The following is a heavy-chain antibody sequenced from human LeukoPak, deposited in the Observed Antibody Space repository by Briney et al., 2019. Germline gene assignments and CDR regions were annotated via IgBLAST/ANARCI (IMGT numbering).Heavy chain of an antibody. D-gene: IGHD1-26*01. CDR3: ARLLVGAADY. J-gene: IGHJ4*02. Sequence: PSETLSLTCTVSGGSISSYYWSWIRQPPGKGLEWIGYIYYSGSTNYNPSLMSRVTISVDTSKNQFSLKLSSVTAADTAVYYCARLLVGAADYWGQGTLVTVSS. V-gene: IGHV4-59*08. CDR2: IYYSGST. CDR1: GGSISSYY.